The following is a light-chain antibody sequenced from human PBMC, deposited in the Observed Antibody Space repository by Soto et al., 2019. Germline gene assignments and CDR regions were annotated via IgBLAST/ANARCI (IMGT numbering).Light chain of an antibody. CDR2: AAT. Sequence: IQMTQFPSSVSASVGDRVTITCRASQDVRTWLAWYQQRPGKAPKVLIYAATILQSGVPSRFSGSGAGTDFTLTINNLQPDDFATYYCQQVDNFPLTFGPGTKVD. CDR3: QQVDNFPLT. J-gene: IGKJ3*01. V-gene: IGKV1-12*01. CDR1: QDVRTW.